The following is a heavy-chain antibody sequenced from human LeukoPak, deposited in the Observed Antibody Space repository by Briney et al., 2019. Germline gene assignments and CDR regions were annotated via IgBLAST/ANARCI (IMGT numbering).Heavy chain of an antibody. J-gene: IGHJ4*02. D-gene: IGHD2-15*01. Sequence: SQTLSLTCAISGDSVSSNTVVWNWVRQSPSRGLEWLGRTYYRSKWLNDYAISVKSRITINADTSQNHFSLQLNSVTPEDTAVYYCARDEPLYYFDYWGQGTLVTVSS. CDR2: TYYRSKWLN. CDR1: GDSVSSNTVV. V-gene: IGHV6-1*01. CDR3: ARDEPLYYFDY.